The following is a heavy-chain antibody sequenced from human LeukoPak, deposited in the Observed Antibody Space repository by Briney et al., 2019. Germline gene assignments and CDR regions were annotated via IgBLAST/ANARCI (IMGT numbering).Heavy chain of an antibody. V-gene: IGHV3-33*01. D-gene: IGHD3-3*01. CDR1: GFTFSSYG. CDR3: ARNPVFEEVDYYYYGMDV. CDR2: IWYDGSNK. J-gene: IGHJ6*02. Sequence: QPGGSLRLSCAASGFTFSSYGMHWVRQAPGKGLEWVAVIWYDGSNKYYADSVKGRFTISRDNSENTLYLQMNSLRAEDTAVYYCARNPVFEEVDYYYYGMDVWGQGTTVTVSS.